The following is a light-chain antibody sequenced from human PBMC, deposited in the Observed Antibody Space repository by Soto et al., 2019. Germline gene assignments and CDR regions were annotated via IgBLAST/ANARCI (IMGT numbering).Light chain of an antibody. J-gene: IGKJ4*01. V-gene: IGKV1-33*01. CDR3: QQNDNLPLS. CDR1: QDIKNS. CDR2: DAS. Sequence: DIQMTQSPSSLSASVGDRVTITCQASQDIKNSLNWYQQKPGKAPKLLIYDASNLEAGVPSRCSGSGSGTDFTFTISSLQPEDIATYYCQQNDNLPLSFGGGTKVEIK.